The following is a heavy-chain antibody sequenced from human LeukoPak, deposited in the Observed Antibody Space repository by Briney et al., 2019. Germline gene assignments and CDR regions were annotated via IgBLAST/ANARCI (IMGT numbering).Heavy chain of an antibody. CDR1: GGSISSSSYY. Sequence: PSETLSLTCTVSGGSISSSSYYWGWIPQPPGKGLEWIGRIYYSGSTYYNPSLKSRVTISVDTSKNQFSLKLSSVTAADAAVYYCARLRIYDFWSGYYSRWFDPWGQGTLVTVSS. V-gene: IGHV4-39*01. CDR3: ARLRIYDFWSGYYSRWFDP. D-gene: IGHD3-3*01. J-gene: IGHJ5*02. CDR2: IYYSGST.